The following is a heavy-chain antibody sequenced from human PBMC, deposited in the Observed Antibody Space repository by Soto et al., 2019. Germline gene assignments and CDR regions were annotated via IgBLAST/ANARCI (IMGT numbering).Heavy chain of an antibody. CDR2: IIPIFGTT. D-gene: IGHD3-22*01. V-gene: IGHV1-69*13. J-gene: IGHJ4*02. Sequence: EASVKVSCKASGGTFSSYAISWVRQAPGQGLEWMGGIIPIFGTTNYAQKFQGRVTITAVESTSTAYMELSSLRSEDTAVYDCARDTGDDYYDSSGPFDCWGQGTWVTGS. CDR3: ARDTGDDYYDSSGPFDC. CDR1: GGTFSSYA.